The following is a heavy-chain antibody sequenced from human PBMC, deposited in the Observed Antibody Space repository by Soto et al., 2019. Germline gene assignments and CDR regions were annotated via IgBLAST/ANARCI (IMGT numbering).Heavy chain of an antibody. J-gene: IGHJ5*02. Sequence: GESLKISCKVSGYSFTSYWISWVRQMPGKGLEWMGRIDPSDSYTNYSPSFQGHVTISADKSISTAYLQWSSLKASDTAMYYCARSYSSSWLRDYNWFDPWGQGTLVTVSS. D-gene: IGHD6-13*01. CDR1: GYSFTSYW. CDR3: ARSYSSSWLRDYNWFDP. CDR2: IDPSDSYT. V-gene: IGHV5-10-1*01.